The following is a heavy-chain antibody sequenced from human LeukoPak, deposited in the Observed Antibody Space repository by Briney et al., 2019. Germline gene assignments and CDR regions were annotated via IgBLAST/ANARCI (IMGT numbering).Heavy chain of an antibody. CDR3: ARSYDSSGYYPLSPDY. CDR1: GFTFSSYW. CDR2: IKQDGSEK. D-gene: IGHD3-22*01. J-gene: IGHJ4*02. V-gene: IGHV3-7*01. Sequence: GGSLRLSCAASGFTFSSYWMSWVRQAPGKGLEWVANIKQDGSEKYYVDSVKGRFTISRDNAKNSLYLQMNSLRAEDTAVYYCARSYDSSGYYPLSPDYWGQGTLVTVSS.